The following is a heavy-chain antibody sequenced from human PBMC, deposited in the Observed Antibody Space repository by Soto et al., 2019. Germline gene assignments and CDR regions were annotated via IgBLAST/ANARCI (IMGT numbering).Heavy chain of an antibody. V-gene: IGHV1-18*01. CDR1: GYTFTHYG. Sequence: QVQLVQSGAEVKKPGASVKVSCKASGYTFTHYGITWVRQAPGQGLEWMGWINSFSGDTNYPQKLQGRLTMTTATSTNTVYMELRNLRSDDTAVYYCARDLHSGGKYWYFDIWGRGTLVTVSS. D-gene: IGHD2-15*01. CDR2: INSFSGDT. CDR3: ARDLHSGGKYWYFDI. J-gene: IGHJ2*01.